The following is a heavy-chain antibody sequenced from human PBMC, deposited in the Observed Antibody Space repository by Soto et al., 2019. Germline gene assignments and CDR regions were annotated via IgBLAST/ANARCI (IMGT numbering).Heavy chain of an antibody. V-gene: IGHV3-48*01. J-gene: IGHJ6*02. CDR3: ATWYGNHYFGLDV. D-gene: IGHD6-13*01. Sequence: VQLVESGGALVQPGGSLRLSCAASGYSFDAYIMNWVRQAPGKGLEWVSSINPRGLTKFYADSVRGRFTISRDDASSSLFMQMNNLRAEDTYVYYCATWYGNHYFGLDVWGQGTPVTVSS. CDR2: INPRGLTK. CDR1: GYSFDAYI.